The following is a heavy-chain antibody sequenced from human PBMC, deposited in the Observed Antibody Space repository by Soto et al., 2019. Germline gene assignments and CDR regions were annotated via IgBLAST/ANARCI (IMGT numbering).Heavy chain of an antibody. D-gene: IGHD6-19*01. CDR2: INAGNGNT. CDR1: GYTFTSYA. J-gene: IGHJ4*02. CDR3: ARVSGIAVAEV. Sequence: QVQLVQSGAEVKKPGASVKVSCKASGYTFTSYAMYWVRQAPGQRLEWMGWINAGNGNTKYSQKFQGRVTITRDTSARIAYMELSSLRSEDTAVYFCARVSGIAVAEVWGQGTLVTVSS. V-gene: IGHV1-3*01.